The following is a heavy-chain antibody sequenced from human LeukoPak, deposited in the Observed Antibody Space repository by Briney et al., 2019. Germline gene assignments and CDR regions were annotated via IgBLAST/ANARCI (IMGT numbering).Heavy chain of an antibody. D-gene: IGHD2-15*01. CDR1: GFTFSSYG. V-gene: IGHV3-33*01. CDR3: ARDRIFHYYFDY. J-gene: IGHJ4*02. CDR2: IWYDGSNK. Sequence: GGSLRLSCAASGFTFSSYGMHWVRQAPGKGLEWVAVIWYDGSNKYYADSVKGRFTISRYNSKNTLYLQMNSLRAEDTAVYYCARDRIFHYYFDYWGQGTLVTVSS.